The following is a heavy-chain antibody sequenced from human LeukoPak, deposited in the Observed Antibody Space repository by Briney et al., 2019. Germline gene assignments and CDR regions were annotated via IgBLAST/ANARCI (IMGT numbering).Heavy chain of an antibody. CDR1: GYTLTELS. J-gene: IGHJ4*02. Sequence: ASVKVSCKVSGYTLTELSMHWVRQAPGKGLGWMGGFDPEDGETIYAQKFQGRVTMTEDTSTDTAYMELSSLRSEDTAVYYCATVSMNGEAHYFDYWGQGTLVTVSS. CDR2: FDPEDGET. V-gene: IGHV1-24*01. CDR3: ATVSMNGEAHYFDY. D-gene: IGHD3-10*02.